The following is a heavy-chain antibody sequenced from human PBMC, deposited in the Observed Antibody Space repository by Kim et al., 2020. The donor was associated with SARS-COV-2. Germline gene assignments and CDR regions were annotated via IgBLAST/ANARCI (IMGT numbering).Heavy chain of an antibody. Sequence: GGSLRLSCAASGFTFSGSAMHWVRQASGKGLEWVGRIRSKANSYATAYAASVKGRFTISRDDSKNTAYLQMNSLKTEDTAVYYCTRQPHCSSTSCPRGDYYYGMDVWGQGTTVTVSS. CDR3: TRQPHCSSTSCPRGDYYYGMDV. J-gene: IGHJ6*02. D-gene: IGHD2-2*01. CDR2: IRSKANSYAT. CDR1: GFTFSGSA. V-gene: IGHV3-73*01.